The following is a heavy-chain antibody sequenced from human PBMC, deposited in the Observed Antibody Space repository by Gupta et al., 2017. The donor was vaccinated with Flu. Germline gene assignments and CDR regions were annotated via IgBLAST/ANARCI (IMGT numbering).Heavy chain of an antibody. V-gene: IGHV4-61*02. D-gene: IGHD2-8*01. J-gene: IGHJ4*02. Sequence: QVQLQESGPGVVKPSQTLSLTCTVSGASITSDVYYWSWLRQPAGKALEWIGRIYAPGSTNYNPSLRGRLTISVDAAKQQFFLNLSSVTASDTAVYYCARDKNGDYYLDYWGQGSLVTVSS. CDR1: GASITSDVYY. CDR3: ARDKNGDYYLDY. CDR2: IYAPGST.